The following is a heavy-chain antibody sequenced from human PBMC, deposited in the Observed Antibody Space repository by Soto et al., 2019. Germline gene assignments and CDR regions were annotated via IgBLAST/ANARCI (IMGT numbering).Heavy chain of an antibody. D-gene: IGHD3-10*01. CDR1: GLTVTIYY. CDR3: ARDYYYGSGNYYRADYYHYGMDV. CDR2: IYTGGNT. J-gene: IGHJ6*02. Sequence: PGGSLRISCAASGLTVTIYYRSWVRKAPGKGLECVSLIYTGGNTNYADSVKGRFTISRDNSKNTLYLQMNSLRAEDTAVYYCARDYYYGSGNYYRADYYHYGMDVWGQGTTVTVSS. V-gene: IGHV3-53*01.